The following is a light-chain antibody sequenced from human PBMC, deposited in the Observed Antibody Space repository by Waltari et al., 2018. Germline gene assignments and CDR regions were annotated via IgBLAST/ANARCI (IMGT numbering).Light chain of an antibody. CDR1: QSISNT. CDR2: GAS. V-gene: IGKV3-15*01. J-gene: IGKJ5*01. Sequence: EIVMTQSPVTLSVSPGESATLSCRASQSISNTLAWYQQKPGQAPRLLIYGASTRANGIPARFSGSGSGTEFTFTISSMQSEDFAVYYCQQYNKWPITFGQGTRLEIK. CDR3: QQYNKWPIT.